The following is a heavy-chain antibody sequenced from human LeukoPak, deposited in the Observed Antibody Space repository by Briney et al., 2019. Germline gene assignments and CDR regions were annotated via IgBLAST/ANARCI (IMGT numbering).Heavy chain of an antibody. J-gene: IGHJ4*02. Sequence: GGSLRLSSAASGFTFSDHYMDWVRQAPGKGLEWVGRTRNKVNSYTTEYAASVKGRFTISRDESKNSLYLQMNSLKTEDTAVYYCARDQGISSWYGGIDYWGQGTLVTVSS. CDR3: ARDQGISSWYGGIDY. D-gene: IGHD6-13*01. V-gene: IGHV3-72*01. CDR2: TRNKVNSYTT. CDR1: GFTFSDHY.